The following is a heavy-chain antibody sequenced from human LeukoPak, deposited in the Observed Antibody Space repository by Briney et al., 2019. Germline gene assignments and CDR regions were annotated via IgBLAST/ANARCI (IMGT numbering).Heavy chain of an antibody. CDR3: AKDPYDTPYYFDY. CDR1: GFTFSSYA. V-gene: IGHV3-23*01. CDR2: ISGSSGST. D-gene: IGHD3-9*01. Sequence: PGGSLGLSCAASGFTFSSYAMSWVRQAPGKGLEWVSAISGSSGSTYYADSVKGRFTISRDNSKNTLYLQMNSLRAEDTAVYYCAKDPYDTPYYFDYWGQGTWSPSPQ. J-gene: IGHJ4*02.